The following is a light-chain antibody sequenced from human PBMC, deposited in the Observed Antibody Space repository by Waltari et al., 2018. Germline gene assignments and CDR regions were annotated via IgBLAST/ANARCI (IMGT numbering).Light chain of an antibody. CDR2: DVD. J-gene: IGLJ2*01. CDR3: SSYTSSNTVL. CDR1: SSDVGGYNY. V-gene: IGLV2-14*03. Sequence: QSALTPPASVSGSPGQSITISCTGTSSDVGGYNYVSWYQQHPGKAPKLLIYDVDKRPSGVSYRFSGSKSGNTASLTISGLQAEDEADYYCSSYTSSNTVLFGGGTRLTVL.